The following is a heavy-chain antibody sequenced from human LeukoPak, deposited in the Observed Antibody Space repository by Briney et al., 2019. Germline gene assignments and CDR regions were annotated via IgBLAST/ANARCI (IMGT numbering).Heavy chain of an antibody. D-gene: IGHD1-14*01. J-gene: IGHJ4*02. CDR3: AKITVMPELTRRGDY. V-gene: IGHV3-30*04. Sequence: GGSLRLSCAASGFTFSSYAMHWVRQAPGKGLEWVAVISYDGSNKYYADSVKGRFTISRDNSKNTLYLQMNSLRAEDTAVYYCAKITVMPELTRRGDYWGQGTLVTVSS. CDR1: GFTFSSYA. CDR2: ISYDGSNK.